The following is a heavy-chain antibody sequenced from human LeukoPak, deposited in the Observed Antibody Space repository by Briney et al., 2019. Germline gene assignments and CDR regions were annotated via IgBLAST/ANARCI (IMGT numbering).Heavy chain of an antibody. CDR2: IYSGGST. Sequence: GGSLRLSCAASGFTFSDYYMSWVRQAPGKGLEWVSVIYSGGSTYYADSVKGRFTISRDNSKSTLYIQMNSLRAEDTAVYYCARAKPKNMVRGLIMRRESRYYFDYWGQGTLVTVSS. CDR3: ARAKPKNMVRGLIMRRESRYYFDY. V-gene: IGHV3-53*01. J-gene: IGHJ4*02. CDR1: GFTFSDYY. D-gene: IGHD3-10*01.